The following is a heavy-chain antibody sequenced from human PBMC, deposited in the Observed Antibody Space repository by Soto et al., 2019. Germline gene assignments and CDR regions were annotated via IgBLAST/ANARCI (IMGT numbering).Heavy chain of an antibody. CDR2: MNPNSGNT. D-gene: IGHD3-3*01. Sequence: QVQLVQSGAEVKKPGASVKVSCKASGYTFTSYDINWVRQATGQGLEWMGWMNPNSGNTGYAQKFQGRVPMTRNTTRSTAYMERSSLRSDDTAVYYCASGPSIFGYWRQGTLGTFSS. V-gene: IGHV1-8*01. CDR1: GYTFTSYD. J-gene: IGHJ4*02. CDR3: ASGPSIFGY.